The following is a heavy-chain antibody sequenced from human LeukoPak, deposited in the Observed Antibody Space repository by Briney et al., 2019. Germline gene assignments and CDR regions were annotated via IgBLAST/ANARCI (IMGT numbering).Heavy chain of an antibody. J-gene: IGHJ6*03. CDR1: GGSISSYY. D-gene: IGHD3-10*01. Sequence: PSETLSLTCTVSGGSISSYYWSWIRQPAGKGLEWIGRIYTSGSTNYNPSLKSRVTMSVDTSKNQFSLKLSSVTAADTAVYYCARARLDYGSRSVNQYYYYMDVWGKGTTVTISS. CDR2: IYTSGST. V-gene: IGHV4-4*07. CDR3: ARARLDYGSRSVNQYYYYMDV.